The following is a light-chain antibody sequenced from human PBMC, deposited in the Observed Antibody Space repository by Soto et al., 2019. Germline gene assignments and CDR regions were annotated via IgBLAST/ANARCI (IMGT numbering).Light chain of an antibody. CDR3: GSYTRSNSVI. CDR2: DVN. J-gene: IGLJ2*01. Sequence: QSALTQPASVSGSPGQSIAISCTGTSSDIGAYAYVSWYQQHPGKIPKLIVFDVNYRPSGVSSRFSGSKSGNTASLTISGLQAEDGADYYCGSYTRSNSVIFGGGTKLTVL. CDR1: SSDIGAYAY. V-gene: IGLV2-14*03.